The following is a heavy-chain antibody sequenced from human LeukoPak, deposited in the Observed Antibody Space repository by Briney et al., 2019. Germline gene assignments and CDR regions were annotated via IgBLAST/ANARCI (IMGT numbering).Heavy chain of an antibody. Sequence: GGSVRLSCAASGFTYSTYAMTWVRQAPGKGLEWVSGISGSGIYTYYADSVKGRFTISRDNYKNTLYLQMNSLRAEDTAVYYCARDPEGFGATYFDYWGQGTLVTVSS. CDR1: GFTYSTYA. J-gene: IGHJ4*02. D-gene: IGHD3-16*01. CDR3: ARDPEGFGATYFDY. V-gene: IGHV3-23*01. CDR2: ISGSGIYT.